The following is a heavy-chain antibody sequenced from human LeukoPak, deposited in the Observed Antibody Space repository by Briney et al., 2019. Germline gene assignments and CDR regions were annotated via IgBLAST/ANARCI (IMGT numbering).Heavy chain of an antibody. J-gene: IGHJ4*02. CDR2: ISYDGSNK. CDR3: AKDRRSGSYFDY. D-gene: IGHD1-26*01. Sequence: GVSVRLSCAAYGFTYNSYGMQWPRQAPGKGLEGVAVISYDGSNKYYADSVKGRLTISRDNSKNTLYLQMNSLRAEDTAVYYCAKDRRSGSYFDYWGQGTLVTVSS. CDR1: GFTYNSYG. V-gene: IGHV3-30*18.